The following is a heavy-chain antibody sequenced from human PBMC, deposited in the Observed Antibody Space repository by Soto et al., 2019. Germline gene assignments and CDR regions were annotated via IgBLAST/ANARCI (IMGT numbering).Heavy chain of an antibody. J-gene: IGHJ4*02. CDR2: IWYDGSKK. Sequence: QVQLVESGGGVVQPGRSLRLSCAASGLTFKNHGMHWVRQAPGKGLEWVAIIWYDGSKKYYADSVKDRFTISRDNSKKTPYLEMIILRAEHTAVDYRGPSHQGVSIGEWGQGTRVIVSS. CDR1: GLTFKNHG. V-gene: IGHV3-33*01. CDR3: GPSHQGVSIGE. D-gene: IGHD2-2*01.